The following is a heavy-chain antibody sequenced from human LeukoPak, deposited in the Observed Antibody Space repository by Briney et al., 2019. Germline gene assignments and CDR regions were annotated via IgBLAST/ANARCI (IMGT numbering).Heavy chain of an antibody. V-gene: IGHV3-30-3*01. CDR3: ARERPEWLRFEGINFLDY. J-gene: IGHJ4*02. CDR1: GFTFSSYA. Sequence: PGRSLRLFCAASGFTFSSYAMHWVRQAPGKGLEWVAVISYDGSNKYYADSVKGRFTISRDNSKNTLYLQMNSLRAEDTAVYYCARERPEWLRFEGINFLDYWGQGTLVTVSS. D-gene: IGHD5-12*01. CDR2: ISYDGSNK.